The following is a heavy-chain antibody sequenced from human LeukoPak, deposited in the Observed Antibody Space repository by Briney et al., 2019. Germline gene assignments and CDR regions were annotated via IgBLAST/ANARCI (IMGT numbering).Heavy chain of an antibody. CDR1: GGSISSSSYY. Sequence: SETLSLTCTVSGGSISSSSYYWGWIRQPPGKGLEWIGSIYYSGSTYYNPSLKSRVTISVDTSKNQFSLKLSSVTAADTAVYYCARQPNYYGSGSYYFYWGQGTLVTVSS. J-gene: IGHJ4*02. D-gene: IGHD3-10*01. V-gene: IGHV4-39*01. CDR2: IYYSGST. CDR3: ARQPNYYGSGSYYFY.